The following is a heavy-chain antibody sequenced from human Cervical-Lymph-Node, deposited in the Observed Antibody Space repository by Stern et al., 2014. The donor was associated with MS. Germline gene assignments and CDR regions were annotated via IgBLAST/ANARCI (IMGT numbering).Heavy chain of an antibody. J-gene: IGHJ4*02. CDR1: GILFSGAS. V-gene: IGHV3-73*01. D-gene: IGHD3-10*01. Sequence: EVHLVESGGGLVQPGGSLKLSCAASGILFSGASMHWVRQPSGKGLEWIGRIRSKTNAYTATYTASVKGRFTISRDDSKNTAYLQMNSLKTEDTAAYYCVSDGSGWRNWGQGTLVTVSS. CDR2: IRSKTNAYTA. CDR3: VSDGSGWRN.